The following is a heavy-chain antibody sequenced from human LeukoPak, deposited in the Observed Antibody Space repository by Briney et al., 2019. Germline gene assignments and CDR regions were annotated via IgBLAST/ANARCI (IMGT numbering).Heavy chain of an antibody. J-gene: IGHJ3*02. V-gene: IGHV4-4*07. Sequence: SETLSLTCTVSGGSISSYYWSWIRQPAGKGLEWIGRIDTSGNTNYKPSLKSRVTMSVDTSKNQFSLQLNSVTPEDTAVYYCARGEGVPDGFDIWGQGTMVTVSS. CDR3: ARGEGVPDGFDI. CDR2: IDTSGNT. D-gene: IGHD1-26*01. CDR1: GGSISSYY.